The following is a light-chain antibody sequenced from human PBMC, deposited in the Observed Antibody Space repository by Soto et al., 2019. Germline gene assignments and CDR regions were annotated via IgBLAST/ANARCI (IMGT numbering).Light chain of an antibody. V-gene: IGLV2-8*01. CDR1: SSDVGGYNY. Sequence: HSVLTQPPSASGSPGQSGTISCTGTSSDVGGYNYVSWYRQHPGKAPQLIIYDVNKRPSGVPDRFSGSKSGNTASLTVSGLQAEDEADDFCTSYGGTNPYVGFGGGTKRTVL. CDR3: TSYGGTNPYVG. CDR2: DVN. J-gene: IGLJ2*01.